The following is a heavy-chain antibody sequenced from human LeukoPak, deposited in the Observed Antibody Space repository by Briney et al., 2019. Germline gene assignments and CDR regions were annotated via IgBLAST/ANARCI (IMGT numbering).Heavy chain of an antibody. D-gene: IGHD5-24*01. CDR3: ARDASWRRDGYNP. V-gene: IGHV4-61*02. Sequence: SQTLSLTCTVSGGSISSGSYYWSWIRQPAGKGLEWIGRIYTSGSTNYNPSLKSRVTISVDTSKNQFSLKLSSVTAADTAVYYCARDASWRRDGYNPWGQGTLITVSS. CDR1: GGSISSGSYY. J-gene: IGHJ4*02. CDR2: IYTSGST.